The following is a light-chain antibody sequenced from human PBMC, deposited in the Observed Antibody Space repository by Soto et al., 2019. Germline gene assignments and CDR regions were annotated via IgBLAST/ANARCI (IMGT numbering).Light chain of an antibody. CDR1: YSVSSNY. V-gene: IGKV3-20*01. Sequence: EIVLTQFPGTLSLSPGERATLSCRASYSVSSNYLPWYQQKPGQAPRLLISGASSRATAISDRFSGSGSGTDFTLTISRLEPEDFAVYYCQQYGSSWKFGQGTKVELK. J-gene: IGKJ1*01. CDR3: QQYGSSWK. CDR2: GAS.